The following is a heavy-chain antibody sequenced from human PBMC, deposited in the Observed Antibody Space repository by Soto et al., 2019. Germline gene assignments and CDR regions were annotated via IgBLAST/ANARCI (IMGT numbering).Heavy chain of an antibody. V-gene: IGHV1-69*02. CDR1: GGTFSSYT. CDR3: ARATENYYGSGTYYYYGMDV. CDR2: IIPILGIA. D-gene: IGHD3-10*01. Sequence: QVQLVQSGAEVKKPGSSVKVSCKASGGTFSSYTISWVRQAPGQGLEWMGRIIPILGIANYAQKFQGRVTITADKATSTAYMELSSLRSEDTVVYYCARATENYYGSGTYYYYGMDVWGQGTTVTVSS. J-gene: IGHJ6*02.